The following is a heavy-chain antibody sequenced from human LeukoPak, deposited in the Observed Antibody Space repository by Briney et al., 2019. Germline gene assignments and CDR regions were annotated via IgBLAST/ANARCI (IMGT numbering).Heavy chain of an antibody. D-gene: IGHD1-26*01. CDR1: GGSISGSSYY. J-gene: IGHJ3*02. CDR3: ARHTGIVGATDDAFDI. V-gene: IGHV4-39*01. Sequence: SETLSLTCAVSGGSISGSSYYWGWIRQSPGKGLEWIGSIYHSGSTYYNPSLKSRVTISVDTSRNQFSLKLTSVTAADTAVYYCARHTGIVGATDDAFDIWGQGTMVTVSS. CDR2: IYHSGST.